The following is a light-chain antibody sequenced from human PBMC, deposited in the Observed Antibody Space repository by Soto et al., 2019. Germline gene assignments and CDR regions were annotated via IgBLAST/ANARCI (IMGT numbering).Light chain of an antibody. V-gene: IGLV2-14*01. CDR2: DVS. J-gene: IGLJ1*01. CDR3: TSYTTSSTYV. CDR1: SGDIGGGYNY. Sequence: QSVLIQPASVSGSPGQSITISCTGTSGDIGGGYNYVSWYQQHPGKAPKVMIYDVSIRPSGVSNRFSGSKSDNTASLTISGLQAEDEADYYCTSYTTSSTYVFGTGTKLTVL.